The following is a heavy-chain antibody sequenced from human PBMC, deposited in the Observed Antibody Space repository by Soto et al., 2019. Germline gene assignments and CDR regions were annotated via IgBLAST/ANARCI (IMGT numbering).Heavy chain of an antibody. J-gene: IGHJ4*02. D-gene: IGHD2-21*02. CDR1: GFSLSNARMG. CDR3: ARIQVAYCGGDCYSLDY. CDR2: IFSNDEK. Sequence: QVTLKESGPVLVKPTETLTLTCTVSGFSLSNARMGVSWIRQPPGKALEWLAHIFSNDEKSYSTSLKSRLTISKDTSKSQVVLTMTNMDPVDTVTYYCARIQVAYCGGDCYSLDYWGQGTLVTVSS. V-gene: IGHV2-26*01.